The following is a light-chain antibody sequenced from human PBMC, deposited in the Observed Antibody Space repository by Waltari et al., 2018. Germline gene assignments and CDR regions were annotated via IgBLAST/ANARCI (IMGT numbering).Light chain of an antibody. J-gene: IGLJ1*01. CDR1: RSHIGTNY. Sequence: SVLTQPPSASGTPGQRVTISCSGGRSHIGTNYVDLYQPLPGTAPQPLIFRNNQRPSGVPDRFSGSKSGTSASLAISGLRSEDEADYYCAAWDDSLSGNVFGTGTKVTAL. CDR3: AAWDDSLSGNV. V-gene: IGLV1-47*01. CDR2: RNN.